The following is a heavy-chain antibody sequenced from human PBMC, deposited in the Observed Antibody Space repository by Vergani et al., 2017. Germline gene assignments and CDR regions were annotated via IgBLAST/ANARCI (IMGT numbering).Heavy chain of an antibody. CDR1: GGTFSSYT. J-gene: IGHJ4*02. V-gene: IGHV1-69*09. CDR2: IIPIFDIT. CDR3: AREQWLPIDYFDY. D-gene: IGHD6-19*01. Sequence: VQLVQSGAEVKKPGESLRISCKGSGGTFSSYTISWVRQAPGQGQAPGQGLEWMGRIIPIFDITNYAQNFQGRVTITADKSTSTAYMELRSLRSDDTAVYYCAREQWLPIDYFDYWGQGTLVTVSS.